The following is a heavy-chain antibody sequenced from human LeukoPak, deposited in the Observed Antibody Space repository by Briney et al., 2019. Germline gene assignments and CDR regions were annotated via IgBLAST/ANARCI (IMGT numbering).Heavy chain of an antibody. Sequence: GGSLRLSCAASGFPFSSYSMTWVRQAPGKGLEWVANIKPDGTTKFYVDSVKGRFTISKDNALNSLYLQMNSLRAEDTAIYYCARSIPYGTTWYGRSDYWGQGTLVTVSS. V-gene: IGHV3-7*03. J-gene: IGHJ4*02. CDR1: GFPFSSYS. D-gene: IGHD6-13*01. CDR3: ARSIPYGTTWYGRSDY. CDR2: IKPDGTTK.